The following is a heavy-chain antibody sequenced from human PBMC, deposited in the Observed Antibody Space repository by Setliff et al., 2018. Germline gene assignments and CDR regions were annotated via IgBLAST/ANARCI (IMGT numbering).Heavy chain of an antibody. CDR3: ARENTGFYYHYYMDV. V-gene: IGHV3-21*04. D-gene: IGHD3-10*01. J-gene: IGHJ6*03. Sequence: PGGSLRLSCAASGFTFSNYGMTWVRQAPGKGLEWVSSISHSNTYIYYADSVKGRFTISRDNATNSLYLQMNSLRAEDTALYYCARENTGFYYHYYMDVWGEGTTVTVSS. CDR1: GFTFSNYG. CDR2: ISHSNTYI.